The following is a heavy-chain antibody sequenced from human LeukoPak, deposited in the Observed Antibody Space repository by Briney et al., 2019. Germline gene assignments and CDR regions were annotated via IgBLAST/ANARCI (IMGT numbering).Heavy chain of an antibody. CDR1: GGSISSGGYY. D-gene: IGHD2-2*01. V-gene: IGHV4-31*03. J-gene: IGHJ5*02. CDR2: IYYSGST. CDR3: AREMGVPAASNWFDP. Sequence: PSETLSLTCTVSGGSISSGGYYWSWIRQHPGKGLEWIGYIYYSGSTYYNPSLKSRVTISVDTSKNQFSLKLSSVTAADTAVYYCAREMGVPAASNWFDPWGQGTLVTVSS.